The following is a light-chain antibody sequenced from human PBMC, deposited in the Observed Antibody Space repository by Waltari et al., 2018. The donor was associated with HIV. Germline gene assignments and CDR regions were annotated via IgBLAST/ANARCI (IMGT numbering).Light chain of an antibody. CDR2: GAS. CDR3: QQYIQWPPPLYT. Sequence: EIVMTQSPATLSVSPGERVTLSCRASQSVSINLAWYQQRPGQAPRLLIYGASTRATGIPARFSGSGSGTDFTLTISSLQSEDFAVYYCQQYIQWPPPLYTFGQGTKLEIK. V-gene: IGKV3-15*01. J-gene: IGKJ2*01. CDR1: QSVSIN.